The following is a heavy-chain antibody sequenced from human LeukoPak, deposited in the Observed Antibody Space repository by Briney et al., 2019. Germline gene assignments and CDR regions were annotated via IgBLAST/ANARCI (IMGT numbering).Heavy chain of an antibody. J-gene: IGHJ4*02. D-gene: IGHD5/OR15-5a*01. CDR3: ARQSSVNDFDY. V-gene: IGHV4-34*01. Sequence: KPSETLSLTCAVYGGSFRGYYWSWIRQPPGKGLEWIGEINHSGSTNYNPSLKSRVTISVDTSKNQFSLKLSSVTAADTAVYYCARQSSVNDFDYWGQGTLVTVSS. CDR1: GGSFRGYY. CDR2: INHSGST.